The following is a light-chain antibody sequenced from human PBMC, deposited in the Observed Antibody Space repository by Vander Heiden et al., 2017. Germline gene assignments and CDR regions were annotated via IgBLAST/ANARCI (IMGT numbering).Light chain of an antibody. CDR2: LGS. V-gene: IGKV2-28*01. J-gene: IGKJ1*01. CDR1: QSLLHSNGYNY. Sequence: DIVMTQSPLSLPVTPGEPASISCRSSQSLLHSNGYNYLDWYLQKPGQSPQLLIYLGSNRASGVPDRFSGSESGTDFTLKISRVEAEDVGVYYCMQALQTHTFGQGTKVEIK. CDR3: MQALQTHT.